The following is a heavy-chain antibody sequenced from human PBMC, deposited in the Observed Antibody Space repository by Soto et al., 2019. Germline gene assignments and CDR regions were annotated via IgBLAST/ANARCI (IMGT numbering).Heavy chain of an antibody. Sequence: GGSLRLSCAASGFTFSSYSMNWVRQAPGKGLEWVSSISSSSSYIYYADSVKGRFTISRDNAKNSLYLQKNSLRAEDTAVYYCARDQQQLTSGMDVWGQGTTVTVSS. D-gene: IGHD6-13*01. CDR1: GFTFSSYS. CDR3: ARDQQQLTSGMDV. V-gene: IGHV3-21*01. J-gene: IGHJ6*02. CDR2: ISSSSSYI.